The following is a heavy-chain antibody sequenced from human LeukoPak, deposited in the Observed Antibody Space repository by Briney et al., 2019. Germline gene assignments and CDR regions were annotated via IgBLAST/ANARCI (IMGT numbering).Heavy chain of an antibody. J-gene: IGHJ4*02. CDR2: INPNSGGT. Sequence: ASVKVFCKASGYTFTDYYMHWVRQAPGQGLEWMGWINPNSGGTNYAQKFQGRVTMTRDTSITTAYMELSRLRSDDTAVYYCAREGGTSSLFDYWGQGTLVTVSS. CDR3: AREGGTSSLFDY. CDR1: GYTFTDYY. V-gene: IGHV1-2*02.